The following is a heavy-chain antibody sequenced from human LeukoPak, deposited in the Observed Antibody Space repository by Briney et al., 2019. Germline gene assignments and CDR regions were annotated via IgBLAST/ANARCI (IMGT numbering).Heavy chain of an antibody. Sequence: GGSLRLSCAASGFTFRDYGMHWVRQAPGKGLDWVAVISDVGSNKYYADSVKGRFTISRDNSKNTLYLQMNSLRAEDTAVYYCAKVRYFGPSAFDIWGQGTMVTVSS. D-gene: IGHD3-9*01. CDR2: ISDVGSNK. V-gene: IGHV3-30*18. CDR1: GFTFRDYG. CDR3: AKVRYFGPSAFDI. J-gene: IGHJ3*02.